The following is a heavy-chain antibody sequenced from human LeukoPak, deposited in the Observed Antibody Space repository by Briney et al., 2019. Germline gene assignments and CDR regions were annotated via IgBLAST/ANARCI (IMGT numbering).Heavy chain of an antibody. CDR2: INHSGST. J-gene: IGHJ5*02. CDR1: GGSFSGYY. D-gene: IGHD4-23*01. Sequence: SETLSLTCAVYGGSFSGYYWSWIRQPPGKGLEWIGEINHSGSTNYNPSLKSRVTISVDTSKNPFSLKLSSVTAADTAVYYCARGIWITMVVKHNPRSDPWGQGTLVTVSS. V-gene: IGHV4-34*01. CDR3: ARGIWITMVVKHNPRSDP.